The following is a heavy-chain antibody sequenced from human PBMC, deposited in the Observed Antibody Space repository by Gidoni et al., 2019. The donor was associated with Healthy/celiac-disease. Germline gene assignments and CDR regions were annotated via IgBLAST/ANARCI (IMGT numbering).Heavy chain of an antibody. D-gene: IGHD3-16*02. CDR3: ARDGYDYVWGSYRRHFDY. CDR1: GFTFSSYR. Sequence: EVQLVESGGGLVQPGGSLRLSCAASGFTFSSYRMTWVRQAPGKGLEWVSYISSSSSTIYYADSVKGRFTISRDNAKNSLYLQMNSLRDEDTAVYYCARDGYDYVWGSYRRHFDYWGQGTLVTVSS. J-gene: IGHJ4*02. V-gene: IGHV3-48*02. CDR2: ISSSSSTI.